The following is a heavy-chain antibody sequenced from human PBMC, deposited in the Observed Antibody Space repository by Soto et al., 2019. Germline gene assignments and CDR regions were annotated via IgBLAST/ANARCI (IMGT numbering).Heavy chain of an antibody. Sequence: GESLKISCKGSGYRFTSYWISWVRQMPGKGLEWMGRIDPSNSYTHYSPSFHGHITISADNSISTAYLQWSNLRASDTAIYYCAFLDTSLDFDFWGQGTLVTVSS. CDR3: AFLDTSLDFDF. D-gene: IGHD3-3*02. CDR2: IDPSNSYT. J-gene: IGHJ4*02. CDR1: GYRFTSYW. V-gene: IGHV5-10-1*01.